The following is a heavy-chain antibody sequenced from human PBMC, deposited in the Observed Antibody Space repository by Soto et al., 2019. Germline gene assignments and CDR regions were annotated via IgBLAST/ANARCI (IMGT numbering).Heavy chain of an antibody. CDR1: GYTFTSYG. D-gene: IGHD1-26*01. V-gene: IGHV1-18*01. J-gene: IGHJ4*02. CDR3: ARDGKWELPSLPDY. Sequence: ASVKVSCKASGYTFTSYGISWVRQAPGQGLEWMGWISAYNGNTNYAQKLQGRVTMTTDTSTSTAYMELRSLRSDDTAGYYCARDGKWELPSLPDYWGQGTLVTVSS. CDR2: ISAYNGNT.